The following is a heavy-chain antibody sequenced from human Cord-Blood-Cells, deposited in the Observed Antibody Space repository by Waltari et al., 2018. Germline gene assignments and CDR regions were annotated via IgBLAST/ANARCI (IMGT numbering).Heavy chain of an antibody. CDR1: GYPFTAYY. Sequence: QVQLVQSGAGVMKPAASVKLSCKASGYPFTAYYMHWTRQATGQGLEWMGWINPNSGGTNYAQKFQGRVTMTRDTSISTAYMELSRLRSDDTAVYYCARGGWKLGINSGFDYWGQGTLVTVSS. CDR3: ARGGWKLGINSGFDY. CDR2: INPNSGGT. J-gene: IGHJ4*02. V-gene: IGHV1-2*02. D-gene: IGHD7-27*01.